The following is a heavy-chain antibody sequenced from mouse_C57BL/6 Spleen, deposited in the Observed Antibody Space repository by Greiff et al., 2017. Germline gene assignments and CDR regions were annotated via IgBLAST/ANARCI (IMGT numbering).Heavy chain of an antibody. CDR3: ARGGVNYHLDY. CDR1: GFNIKDYY. V-gene: IGHV14-2*01. D-gene: IGHD2-1*01. CDR2: IDPEDGEA. J-gene: IGHJ2*01. Sequence: VQLQQSGAELVKPGASVKLSCTASGFNIKDYYMHWVKQRTEQGLAWIGRIDPEDGEAEYAPKFQGKATITADTTTNTAYMQLSSLTSEDTAVDYCARGGVNYHLDYRRQGTTLTVSS.